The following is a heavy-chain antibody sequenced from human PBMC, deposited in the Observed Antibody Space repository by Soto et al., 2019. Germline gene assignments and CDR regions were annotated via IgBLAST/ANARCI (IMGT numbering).Heavy chain of an antibody. V-gene: IGHV1-69*13. J-gene: IGHJ6*02. D-gene: IGHD3-3*01. CDR1: GGTFSSYA. CDR2: IIPIFGTA. Sequence: ASVKVSCKASGGTFSSYAISWVRQAPGQGLEWMGGIIPIFGTANYAQKFQGRVTITADESTSTAYMELSSLRSEDTAVYYCAREYDFWSGYYQLGNYYYGMDVWGQGTTVTVSS. CDR3: AREYDFWSGYYQLGNYYYGMDV.